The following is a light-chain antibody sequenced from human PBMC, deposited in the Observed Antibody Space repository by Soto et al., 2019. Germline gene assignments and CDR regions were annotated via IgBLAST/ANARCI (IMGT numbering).Light chain of an antibody. V-gene: IGKV1-8*01. CDR3: QQYYSYPLT. J-gene: IGKJ4*01. Sequence: AIQMTQSPSSFSASTRDRVTITCRASQGISSYLAWYQQKPGKAPKLLIYAASTLQSGVPSRFSGSGSGTDFTLTVSCLQSEDFATYYCQQYYSYPLTFGGGTKVDIK. CDR1: QGISSY. CDR2: AAS.